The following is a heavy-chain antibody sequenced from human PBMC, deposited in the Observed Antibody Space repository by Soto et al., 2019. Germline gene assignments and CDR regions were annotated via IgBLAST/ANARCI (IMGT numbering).Heavy chain of an antibody. CDR2: IYYSGST. J-gene: IGHJ4*02. Sequence: SETLSLTCTVSGGSISSYYWSWIRQPPGKGLEWIGYIYYSGSTNYNPSLKSRVTISVDTSKNQFSLKLSSVTAADTAVYYCARGLYDFWSGYYFDYWGQGTLVTVS. CDR1: GGSISSYY. CDR3: ARGLYDFWSGYYFDY. D-gene: IGHD3-3*01. V-gene: IGHV4-59*01.